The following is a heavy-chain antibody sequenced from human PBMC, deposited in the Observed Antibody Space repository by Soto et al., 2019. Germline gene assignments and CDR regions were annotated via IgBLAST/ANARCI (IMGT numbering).Heavy chain of an antibody. J-gene: IGHJ4*02. CDR2: ISYDGSNK. D-gene: IGHD3-3*01. V-gene: IGHV3-30*18. CDR1: GFTFSSYG. CDR3: AKDRGDFFWSGYTY. Sequence: SCKASGFTFSSYGMHWVRQAPGKVLEWVAVISYDGSNKYYADSVKGRFTISRDNSKNTLYLQMNSLRAEDTAVDYCAKDRGDFFWSGYTYGGQGTLVTVSS.